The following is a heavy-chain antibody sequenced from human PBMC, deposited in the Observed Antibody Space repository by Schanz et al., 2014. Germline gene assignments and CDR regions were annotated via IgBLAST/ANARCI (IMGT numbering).Heavy chain of an antibody. CDR1: GFTVNTNY. CDR3: AREGEWGYDPPRH. V-gene: IGHV3-66*03. D-gene: IGHD5-12*01. J-gene: IGHJ4*02. Sequence: EVQLVESGGGLVKPGGSLRLSCAVSGFTVNTNYMSWVRQAPGKGLEWISSMYINSGSTQYADSVKGRFIISRDSSKNTLYLQMNSLRTEDTAVYYCAREGEWGYDPPRHWGQGTLVTVSS. CDR2: MYINSGST.